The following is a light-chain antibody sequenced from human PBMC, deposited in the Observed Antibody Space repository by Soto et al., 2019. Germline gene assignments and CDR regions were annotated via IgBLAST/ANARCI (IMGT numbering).Light chain of an antibody. CDR1: SSDVGGYNY. V-gene: IGLV2-8*01. CDR3: SSYAGSDNVV. Sequence: QSALTQPPSASGSPGQSVTISCSGTSSDVGGYNYVSWYQQYPGKAPKLMIYQVSERPSGVPDRFSGSKSGNTASLTVSGLQAKDEADYYCSSYAGSDNVVFGGGTKLTVL. J-gene: IGLJ2*01. CDR2: QVS.